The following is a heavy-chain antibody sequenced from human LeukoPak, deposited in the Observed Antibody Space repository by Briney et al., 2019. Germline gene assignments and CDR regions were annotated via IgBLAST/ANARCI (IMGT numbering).Heavy chain of an antibody. CDR2: ISYDGRKT. J-gene: IGHJ4*02. V-gene: IGHV3-30*04. CDR3: AREPDY. CDR1: GFPFNAYA. Sequence: HPGGSLRLSCAASGFPFNAYALHWVRQAPGKGLEWVAAISYDGRKTHYADSVKGRFTISRDNSKDTLFLQMNSLRAEDTAVYYCAREPDYWGQGTLVTVSS.